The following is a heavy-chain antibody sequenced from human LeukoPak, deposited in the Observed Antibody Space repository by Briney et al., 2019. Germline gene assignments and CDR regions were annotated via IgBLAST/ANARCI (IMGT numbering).Heavy chain of an antibody. Sequence: GGSLRLSCAASGFTFSSYWMHWVRQAPGKGLVWVSRINSDGSSTSYADSVKGRFTISRDNAKNTLYLQMNSLRAEDTALYYCARESLYSGSASSDLDYWGQGTLVTVSS. J-gene: IGHJ4*02. CDR1: GFTFSSYW. D-gene: IGHD3-10*01. CDR3: ARESLYSGSASSDLDY. V-gene: IGHV3-74*01. CDR2: INSDGSST.